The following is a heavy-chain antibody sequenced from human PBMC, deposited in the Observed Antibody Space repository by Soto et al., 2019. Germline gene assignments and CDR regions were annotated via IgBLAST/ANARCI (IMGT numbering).Heavy chain of an antibody. J-gene: IGHJ6*03. Sequence: ASVKVSCKASGYTFTSYDINWVRQATGQGLEWMGWMNPNSGNTGYAQKFQGRVTMTRNTSISTAYMELSSLRSGDTAVYYCARGPHRYCSGGSCYFDYYYYYYMDVWGKGTTVTVSS. CDR3: ARGPHRYCSGGSCYFDYYYYYYMDV. CDR1: GYTFTSYD. V-gene: IGHV1-8*01. CDR2: MNPNSGNT. D-gene: IGHD2-15*01.